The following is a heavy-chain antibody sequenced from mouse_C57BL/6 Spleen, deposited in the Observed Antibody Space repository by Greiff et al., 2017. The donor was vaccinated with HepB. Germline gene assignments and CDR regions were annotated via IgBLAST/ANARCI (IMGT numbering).Heavy chain of an antibody. J-gene: IGHJ2*01. CDR2: ISGGGGNT. CDR1: GFTFSSYT. CDR3: ARHTYGSRFDY. D-gene: IGHD1-1*01. Sequence: EVQLVESGGGLVKPGGSLKLSCAASGFTFSSYTMSWVRQTPEKRLEWVATISGGGGNTYYPDSVKGRFTISRDNAKNTLYLQMSSLRSEDTALYYCARHTYGSRFDYWGQGTTLTVSS. V-gene: IGHV5-9*01.